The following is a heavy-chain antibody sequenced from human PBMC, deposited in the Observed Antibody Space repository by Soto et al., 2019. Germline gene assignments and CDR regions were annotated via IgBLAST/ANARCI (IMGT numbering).Heavy chain of an antibody. J-gene: IGHJ6*02. CDR2: IWYDGSNK. CDR3: ARDLGVTIFGVVITNYYYYGMDV. D-gene: IGHD3-3*01. Sequence: GGSLRLSCAASGFTFSSYGMHWVRQAPGKGLEWVAVIWYDGSNKYYADSVKGRFTISRDNSKNTLYLQMNSLRAEDTAVYYCARDLGVTIFGVVITNYYYYGMDVWGQGTTVTVSS. CDR1: GFTFSSYG. V-gene: IGHV3-33*01.